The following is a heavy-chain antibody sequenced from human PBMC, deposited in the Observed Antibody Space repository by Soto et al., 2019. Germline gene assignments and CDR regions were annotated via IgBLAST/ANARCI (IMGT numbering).Heavy chain of an antibody. J-gene: IGHJ5*02. D-gene: IGHD3-10*01. V-gene: IGHV1-3*01. CDR3: ARGVGSGSYYNQYNWFDP. CDR2: INADNGNT. Sequence: ASVKVSCKASGYTFTSYAMHWVRQAPGQRLEWMGWINADNGNTKYAQKVQGRVTITRDTSAGTAYMELRSLRSDDTAVYYCARGVGSGSYYNQYNWFDPWGQGTLVTVSS. CDR1: GYTFTSYA.